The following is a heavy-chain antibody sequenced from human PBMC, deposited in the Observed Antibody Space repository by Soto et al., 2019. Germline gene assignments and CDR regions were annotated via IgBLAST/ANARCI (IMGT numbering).Heavy chain of an antibody. CDR2: IDSGGST. Sequence: GGSLRLSCAASGFTVSSNYMSWVRQAPGKGLEWVSVIDSGGSTYYADSVKGRFTISRDNSKNTLYLQMNSLRAEDTAVYYCAKEGNIVVVPAAKRESAYYFDYWGQGTLVTVSS. CDR1: GFTVSSNY. CDR3: AKEGNIVVVPAAKRESAYYFDY. D-gene: IGHD2-2*01. V-gene: IGHV3-53*01. J-gene: IGHJ4*02.